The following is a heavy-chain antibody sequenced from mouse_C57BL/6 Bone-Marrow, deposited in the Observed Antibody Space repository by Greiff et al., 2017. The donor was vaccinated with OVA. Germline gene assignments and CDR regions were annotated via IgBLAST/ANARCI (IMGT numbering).Heavy chain of an antibody. CDR2: IDPSDSYT. CDR1: GYTFTSYW. J-gene: IGHJ3*01. D-gene: IGHD2-5*01. Sequence: VQLQQPGAELVMPGASVKLSCKASGYTFTSYWMHWVKQRPGQGLEWIGEIDPSDSYTNYNQKFKGKSTLTVDKSSSTAYMQLSSLTSEDSAVYYCARWGSSNYLFAYWGQGTLVTVSA. V-gene: IGHV1-69*01. CDR3: ARWGSSNYLFAY.